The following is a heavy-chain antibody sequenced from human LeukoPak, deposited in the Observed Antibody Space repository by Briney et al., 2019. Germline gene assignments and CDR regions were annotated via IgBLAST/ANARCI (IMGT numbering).Heavy chain of an antibody. J-gene: IGHJ5*02. CDR1: GFPFSSYW. CDR2: IKQDGSEK. V-gene: IGHV3-7*03. Sequence: GGSLRLSCAASGFPFSSYWMSWVRQAPGKGLEWVANIKQDGSEKYYVDSVKGRFTISRDNAKNSLYLQMNSLRAEDTAVYYCARGPLDPWGQGTLVTVSS. CDR3: ARGPLDP.